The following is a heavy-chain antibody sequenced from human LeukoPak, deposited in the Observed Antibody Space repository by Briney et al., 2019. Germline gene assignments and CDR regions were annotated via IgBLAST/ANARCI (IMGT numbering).Heavy chain of an antibody. CDR1: GGSISSSNW. J-gene: IGHJ4*02. V-gene: IGHV4-4*02. CDR3: ARVGTMVRGVITSPLFDY. Sequence: PSETLSLTCAVSGGSISSSNWWSWVRQPPGKGLEWIGEIYHSGSTYYNPSLKSRVTISVDTSKNQFSLKLSSVTAADTAVYYCARVGTMVRGVITSPLFDYWGQGTLVTVSS. CDR2: IYHSGST. D-gene: IGHD3-10*01.